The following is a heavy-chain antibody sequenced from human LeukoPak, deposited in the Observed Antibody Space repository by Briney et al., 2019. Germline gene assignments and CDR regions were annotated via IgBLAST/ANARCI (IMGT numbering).Heavy chain of an antibody. J-gene: IGHJ3*02. D-gene: IGHD3-16*02. CDR1: GGSISSYY. Sequence: ASETLSLTCTVSGGSISSYYWSWIRQPAGKGLEWIGRIYTSGSTNYNPSLKSRFTMSVDTCKNEFSLNLRSVTAADTAVYYRARAGWGSYRSNDAFDIWGQGTMVTVSS. V-gene: IGHV4-4*07. CDR2: IYTSGST. CDR3: ARAGWGSYRSNDAFDI.